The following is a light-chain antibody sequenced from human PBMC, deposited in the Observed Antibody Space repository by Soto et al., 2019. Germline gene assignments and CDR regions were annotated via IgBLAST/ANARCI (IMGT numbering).Light chain of an antibody. CDR3: QQYFSAPWT. V-gene: IGKV4-1*01. Sequence: DIVMTQSPDSLAVSLGERATINCKSSQSVLYSSNNKNYLAWYQQKPGQPPKLLFYWASTPESGVPERVSGSGSGTDFTLTISSLQAEDVAVYYCQQYFSAPWTFGQGTKVEIK. CDR2: WAS. J-gene: IGKJ1*01. CDR1: QSVLYSSNNKNY.